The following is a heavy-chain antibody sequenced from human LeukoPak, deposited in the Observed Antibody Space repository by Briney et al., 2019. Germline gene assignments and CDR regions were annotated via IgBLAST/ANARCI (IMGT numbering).Heavy chain of an antibody. CDR3: ARDGGGVSSWVSH. D-gene: IGHD2-8*02. CDR1: GYSLSSYW. J-gene: IGHJ4*02. V-gene: IGHV5-10-1*01. CDR2: IDPGDSFT. Sequence: GSLRISCKGSGYSLSSYWISWVRQMPGKGLEWMGRIDPGDSFTKYRPSLEGRVTISVDKSLSTVYLQWSSLKASDTAIYYCARDGGGVSSWVSHWGQGTLVTVS.